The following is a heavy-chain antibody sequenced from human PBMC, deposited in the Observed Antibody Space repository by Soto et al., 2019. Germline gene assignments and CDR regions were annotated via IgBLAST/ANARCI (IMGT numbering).Heavy chain of an antibody. J-gene: IGHJ5*02. D-gene: IGHD3-3*01. CDR3: ARDGYYDFWSGYPGNSFYP. V-gene: IGHV3-33*01. CDR2: IWYDGSNK. Sequence: GGSLILSGAAAVLTFSSYGMNWVRQAPGKGLEWVAVIWYDGSNKYYADSVKGRFTISRDNSKNTLYLQMNSLRAEDTAVYYCARDGYYDFWSGYPGNSFYPWGRGTLVTISS. CDR1: VLTFSSYG.